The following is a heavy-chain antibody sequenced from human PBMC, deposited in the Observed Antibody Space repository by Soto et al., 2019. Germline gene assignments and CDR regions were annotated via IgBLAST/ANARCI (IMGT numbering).Heavy chain of an antibody. V-gene: IGHV1-69*02. D-gene: IGHD1-1*01. CDR2: IIPILGIA. CDR3: ARLTTYYYYMDV. CDR1: GGTFSSYT. Sequence: SVKVSCKASGGTFSSYTISWVRQAPGQGLEWMGRIIPILGIANYAQKFQGRVTITADKSTSTAYMELSSLRSEDTAVYYCARLTTYYYYMDVWGKGTTVTVSS. J-gene: IGHJ6*03.